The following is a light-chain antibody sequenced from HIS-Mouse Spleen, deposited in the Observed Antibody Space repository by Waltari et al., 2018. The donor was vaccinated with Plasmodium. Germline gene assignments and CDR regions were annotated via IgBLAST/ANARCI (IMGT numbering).Light chain of an antibody. Sequence: DIQMTQSPSSLSASVGARVTITCLASQSISSELNWYQQKPGKAPKLLIYAASSLQSGVPSRFSGSGSGTDFTLTISSLQPEDFATYYCQQSYSTPPTFGGGTKVEIK. V-gene: IGKV1-39*01. CDR3: QQSYSTPPT. CDR1: QSISSE. CDR2: AAS. J-gene: IGKJ4*01.